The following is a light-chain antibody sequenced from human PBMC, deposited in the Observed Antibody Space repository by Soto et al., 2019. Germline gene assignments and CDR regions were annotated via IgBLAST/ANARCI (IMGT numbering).Light chain of an antibody. V-gene: IGKV3-11*01. CDR2: DAS. CDR3: QQRSNWIT. Sequence: EIERTQSAGALSESPGERATLSYRASQSVSIDLAWYQQTPGQAPRILIYDASNRATGIPARFSGSGSGTDFTLTISSLEPEDFAVYYCQQRSNWITFGQGTRLEIK. J-gene: IGKJ5*01. CDR1: QSVSID.